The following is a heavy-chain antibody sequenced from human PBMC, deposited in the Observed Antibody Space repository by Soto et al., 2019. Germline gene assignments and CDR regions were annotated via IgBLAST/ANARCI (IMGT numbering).Heavy chain of an antibody. CDR2: TSYDGSNK. J-gene: IGHJ4*02. D-gene: IGHD1-1*01. Sequence: QVQLVESGGGVVPPGRSLRLSCAASGFTFSSYAMHWVRQAPGKGLEWVAVTSYDGSNKYYTDSVKGRFTISRDNSKNTLYLQMNSLRAEDTAVYYCASEQLAVLRGVLDYWGQGTLVTVSS. V-gene: IGHV3-30-3*01. CDR3: ASEQLAVLRGVLDY. CDR1: GFTFSSYA.